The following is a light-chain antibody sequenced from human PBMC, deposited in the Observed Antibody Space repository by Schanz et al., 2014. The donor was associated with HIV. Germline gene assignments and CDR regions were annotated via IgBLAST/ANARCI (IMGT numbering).Light chain of an antibody. CDR2: AAS. CDR1: QGIRND. CDR3: QQYNDWPWT. Sequence: IQMTQSPSSLSASVGDRVTITCRASQGIRNDLGWYQQRPGKAPNILISAASDLQSGAPSRFSGSGSGTEFTLTISSLQSEDFAVYYCQQYNDWPWTFGRGTKVEIK. V-gene: IGKV1-17*01. J-gene: IGKJ1*01.